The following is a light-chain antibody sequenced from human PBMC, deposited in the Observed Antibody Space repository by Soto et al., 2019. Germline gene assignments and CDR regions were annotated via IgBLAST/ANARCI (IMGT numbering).Light chain of an antibody. CDR1: QTITSTY. CDR2: GAS. Sequence: EIVLTQSPGTLSLSPGERATLSCRASQTITSTYLAWFQQKPGQAPRLLIYGASKRATGIPDRFSGSGSGTDFTLTISGLEPDDFAMYYCQQYGSSPWTFGQGTKVDI. CDR3: QQYGSSPWT. V-gene: IGKV3-20*01. J-gene: IGKJ1*01.